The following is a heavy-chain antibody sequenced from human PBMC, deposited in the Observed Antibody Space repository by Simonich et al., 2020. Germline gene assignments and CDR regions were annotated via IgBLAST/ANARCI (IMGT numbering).Heavy chain of an antibody. D-gene: IGHD2-21*02. CDR3: ARDGERYCGGDCYSYFDY. Sequence: QVQLVESGGGVVQPGRSLRLSCAASGFTFSSYAIHWVRQSPGKGLGWVAVISYDENNKYYADSVKGRFTISRDNSKNTLYLQMNSLRAEDTAVYYCARDGERYCGGDCYSYFDYWGQGTLVTVSS. CDR1: GFTFSSYA. CDR2: ISYDENNK. V-gene: IGHV3-30*07. J-gene: IGHJ4*02.